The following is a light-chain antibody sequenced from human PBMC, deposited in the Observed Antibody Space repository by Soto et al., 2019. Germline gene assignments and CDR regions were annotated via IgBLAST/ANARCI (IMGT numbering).Light chain of an antibody. CDR3: QQYVNYPYT. J-gene: IGKJ2*01. Sequence: DIQMTQSPSTLSGSVGDRVTITCRASQTISSWLAWYQQNPGKAPKLLIYDASSLASGVPSRFSGSGSGTEFTLTISSLQPDEFVTYYCQQYVNYPYTFGQGTKVDIK. CDR1: QTISSW. V-gene: IGKV1-5*01. CDR2: DAS.